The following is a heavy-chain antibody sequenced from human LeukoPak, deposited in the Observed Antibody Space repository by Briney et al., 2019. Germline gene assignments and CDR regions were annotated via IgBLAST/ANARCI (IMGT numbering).Heavy chain of an antibody. D-gene: IGHD1-1*01. CDR3: TRDRGAYNLYDY. Sequence: GGSLRLSCTASGFTFGDYAMSWIRQAPGKGLEWVGFIRSKAYGETADYAASVKGRFTVSRDDSKAIAYLQMNSLKTEDTAVYHCTRDRGAYNLYDYWGQGTLVTVSS. CDR1: GFTFGDYA. V-gene: IGHV3-49*03. CDR2: IRSKAYGETA. J-gene: IGHJ4*02.